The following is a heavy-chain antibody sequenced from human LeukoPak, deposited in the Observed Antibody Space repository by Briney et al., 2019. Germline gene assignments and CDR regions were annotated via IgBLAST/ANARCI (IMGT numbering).Heavy chain of an antibody. Sequence: YALEFQGRVTITRDTSASTAYMELSSLRSEDMAVYYCARVRDYGGYYFDYWGQGTLVTVSS. D-gene: IGHD4-23*01. J-gene: IGHJ4*02. CDR3: ARVRDYGGYYFDY. V-gene: IGHV1-3*02.